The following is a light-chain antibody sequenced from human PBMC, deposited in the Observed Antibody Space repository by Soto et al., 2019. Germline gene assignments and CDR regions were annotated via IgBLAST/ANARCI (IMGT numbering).Light chain of an antibody. V-gene: IGKV3-20*01. CDR2: GAA. J-gene: IGKJ3*01. CDR3: QQYGRSPYN. Sequence: EIVLTQSPGTLSLSPGERATLSCRASKSVSSSDVAWYQQIPGLAPRLLIYGAASRPTGNPDRSTGGGSETEFTRNVPSLEPEDVELYYNQQYGRSPYNFGPGNQVPIK. CDR1: KSVSSSD.